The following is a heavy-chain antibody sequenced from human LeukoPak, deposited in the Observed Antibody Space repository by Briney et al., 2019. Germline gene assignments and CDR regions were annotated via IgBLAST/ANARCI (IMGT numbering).Heavy chain of an antibody. CDR1: GGPISSGDYY. CDR3: ARDSPVGATRFFDY. V-gene: IGHV4-30-4*08. Sequence: PSQTLSLTCTVSGGPISSGDYYWSWIRQPPGKGLEWIGYIYYSGSTYYNPSLKSRVTISVDTSKNQFSLKLNSVTAADTAVYYCARDSPVGATRFFDYWGQGTLVTVSS. D-gene: IGHD1-26*01. CDR2: IYYSGST. J-gene: IGHJ4*02.